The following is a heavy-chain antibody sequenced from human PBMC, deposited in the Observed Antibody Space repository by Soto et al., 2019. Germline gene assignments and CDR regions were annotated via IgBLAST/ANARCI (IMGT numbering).Heavy chain of an antibody. D-gene: IGHD6-6*01. CDR2: IYYSGST. Sequence: TMSLTCTVFGGYSSSRGYYWILIRKHPGKGLEWIGYIYYSGSTYYNPSLKSRVTISVDTSKNQFSLKLSSVTAADTAVYYCARGPYSSSSKYYFDYWGQGTLVTVSS. CDR1: GGYSSSRGYY. J-gene: IGHJ4*02. V-gene: IGHV4-31*03. CDR3: ARGPYSSSSKYYFDY.